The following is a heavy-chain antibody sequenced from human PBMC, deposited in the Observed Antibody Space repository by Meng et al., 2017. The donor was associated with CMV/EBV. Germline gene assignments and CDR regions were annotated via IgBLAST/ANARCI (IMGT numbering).Heavy chain of an antibody. CDR1: GGTFSSYA. V-gene: IGHV1-69*05. Sequence: SVKVSCKASGGTFSSYAISWVRQAPGQGLEWMGGIIPILGTANYAQKFQGRVTITTDESTSTAYMELSSLRSEDTAVYYCAYSSSKNYYYYYGMDVWGQGTTVTVSS. D-gene: IGHD6-13*01. CDR3: AYSSSKNYYYYYGMDV. J-gene: IGHJ6*02. CDR2: IIPILGTA.